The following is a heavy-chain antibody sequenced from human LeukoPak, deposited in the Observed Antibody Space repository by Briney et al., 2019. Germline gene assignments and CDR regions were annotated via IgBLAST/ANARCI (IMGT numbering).Heavy chain of an antibody. CDR1: GFTFSTYG. D-gene: IGHD3-10*01. J-gene: IGHJ4*02. Sequence: GGSLRLSCAASGFTFSTYGMHWVRQAPGKGLEWVAFIRYDANNKYYADSVKGRFTISRDNSKNTLYLYMNSLRAKDTAVYYCAKDHYYYGSGSYGADYWGQGTLVTVSS. CDR2: IRYDANNK. V-gene: IGHV3-30*02. CDR3: AKDHYYYGSGSYGADY.